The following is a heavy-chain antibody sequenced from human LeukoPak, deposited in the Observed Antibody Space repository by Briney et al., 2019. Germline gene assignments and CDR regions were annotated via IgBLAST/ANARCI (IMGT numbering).Heavy chain of an antibody. J-gene: IGHJ3*02. D-gene: IGHD3-3*01. CDR2: IYYSEST. V-gene: IGHV4-59*01. CDR1: CRSISSYY. Sequence: SETLSLTCTLSCRSISSYYWRWTRQPPGEGLEWIGYIYYSESTKYKPSLKSRVTISGDTSKNQVSLKLSSVSAADAAVYYCARGRFLDAFDIWGQGTMVTVSS. CDR3: ARGRFLDAFDI.